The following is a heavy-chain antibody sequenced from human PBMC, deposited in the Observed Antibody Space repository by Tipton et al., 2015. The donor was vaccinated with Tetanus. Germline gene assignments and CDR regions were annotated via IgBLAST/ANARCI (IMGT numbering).Heavy chain of an antibody. Sequence: SCSVSGGSITSGSYYWGWIRQPPGKGLEWIGSIYYSGSTYYNSPLKSRVTIPPYTSKHQFSLKMTSVTAADTAVYYCARQADNWFDPWGQGTLVAVSS. CDR2: IYYSGST. CDR1: GGSITSGSYY. J-gene: IGHJ5*02. V-gene: IGHV4-39*01. CDR3: ARQADNWFDP.